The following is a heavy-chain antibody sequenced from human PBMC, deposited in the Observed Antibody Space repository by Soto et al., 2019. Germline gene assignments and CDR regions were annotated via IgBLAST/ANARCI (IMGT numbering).Heavy chain of an antibody. CDR1: GFTFSNYG. J-gene: IGHJ4*02. CDR2: IGPDPSNT. Sequence: QVQLVESGGGVVQPGRSLRLSCAASGFTFSNYGMHWVRQAPGKGLEWVSAIGPDPSNTKYTDSVKGRFIISRDNSKNTVFLQMTSLGAEDTALYYCTTARHCSSDACPAAEWGQGTLITVSS. D-gene: IGHD2-2*01. V-gene: IGHV3-33*08. CDR3: TTARHCSSDACPAAE.